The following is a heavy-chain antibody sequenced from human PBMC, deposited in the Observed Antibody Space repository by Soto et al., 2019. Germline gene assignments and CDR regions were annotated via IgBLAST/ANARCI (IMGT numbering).Heavy chain of an antibody. CDR3: AKRLVTTVTTHALDY. D-gene: IGHD4-17*01. J-gene: IGHJ4*02. Sequence: EVHLLESGGGLVQPGGSLRLSCAASGFTFSSYAMTWVRQAPGKGLEWVSSISGSGGSTYYADSVKGRFTISRDSSKNTLWLQMNSLRAEDTAIYYCAKRLVTTVTTHALDYWGQGTLVTVSS. CDR2: ISGSGGST. V-gene: IGHV3-23*01. CDR1: GFTFSSYA.